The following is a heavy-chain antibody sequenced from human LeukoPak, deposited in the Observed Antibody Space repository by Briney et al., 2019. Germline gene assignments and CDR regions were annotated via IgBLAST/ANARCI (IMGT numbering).Heavy chain of an antibody. J-gene: IGHJ6*02. CDR1: GFTFSSYG. V-gene: IGHV3-30*18. CDR3: AKDQGYSSSWYQSNYYYGMDV. D-gene: IGHD6-13*01. CDR2: ISYDGSNK. Sequence: GGSLRLSCAASGFTFSSYGMHWVRQAPGKGLEWVAVISYDGSNKYYADSVKGRFTISRDNSKNTLYLQMNSLRAEGTAVYYCAKDQGYSSSWYQSNYYYGMDVWGQGTTVTVSS.